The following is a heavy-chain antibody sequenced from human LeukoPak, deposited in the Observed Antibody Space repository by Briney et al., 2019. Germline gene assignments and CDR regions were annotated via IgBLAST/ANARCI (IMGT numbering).Heavy chain of an antibody. J-gene: IGHJ4*02. Sequence: GGSLRLSCAASGFKFDDYTMHWVRQAPGKGLEWVSLITWDGDTAYYADSVRGRFTISRDNSKDSLHLQMNSLRTEDTALYYCAKDYVSGYDWRFFDYWGPGTLVTVSS. D-gene: IGHD5-12*01. CDR3: AKDYVSGYDWRFFDY. CDR2: ITWDGDTA. CDR1: GFKFDDYT. V-gene: IGHV3-43*01.